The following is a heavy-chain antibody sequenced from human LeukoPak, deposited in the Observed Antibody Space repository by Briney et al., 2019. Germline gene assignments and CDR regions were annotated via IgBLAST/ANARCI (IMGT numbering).Heavy chain of an antibody. J-gene: IGHJ4*02. CDR3: ARNYCSSTSCYFGV. D-gene: IGHD2-2*01. CDR2: IYYSGST. Sequence: KPSETLSLTCTVSGGSISSSSYYWGWIRQPPGKGLEWIGSIYYSGSTYYNPSLKSRVTISVDTSKNQFSLKLSSVTAADTAVYYCARNYCSSTSCYFGVWGQGTLVTVSS. CDR1: GGSISSSSYY. V-gene: IGHV4-39*01.